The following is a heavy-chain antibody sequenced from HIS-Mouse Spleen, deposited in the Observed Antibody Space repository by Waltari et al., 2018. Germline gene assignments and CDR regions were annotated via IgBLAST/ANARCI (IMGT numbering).Heavy chain of an antibody. D-gene: IGHD6-13*01. CDR3: SREIPYSSSWYDWYFDL. V-gene: IGHV4-39*07. CDR2: IYYRGST. CDR1: GGPISSSSYY. J-gene: IGHJ2*01. Sequence: QLQLQESGPGLVKPSETLSLTCTVSGGPISSSSYYWGWIRQPPGKGLECIGSIYYRGSTYYNPSLKSRVTISVDTSKNQFSLKLSSVTAADTAVYYCSREIPYSSSWYDWYFDLWGRGTLVTVSS.